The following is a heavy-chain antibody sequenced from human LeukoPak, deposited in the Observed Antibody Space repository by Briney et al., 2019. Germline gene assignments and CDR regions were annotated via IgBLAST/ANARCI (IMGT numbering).Heavy chain of an antibody. CDR1: GFTFGDYG. CDR2: IRSKAYGGTT. V-gene: IGHV3-49*04. Sequence: PGGSLRLSCTASGFTFGDYGMTWVRQAPGKGLEWVGFIRSKAYGGTTKYAASVKGRFTISRDDSKSIAYLQMNSLKTEDTAVYYCSASIAAAGSYDYYGMDVWGQGTTVTVSS. J-gene: IGHJ6*02. CDR3: SASIAAAGSYDYYGMDV. D-gene: IGHD6-13*01.